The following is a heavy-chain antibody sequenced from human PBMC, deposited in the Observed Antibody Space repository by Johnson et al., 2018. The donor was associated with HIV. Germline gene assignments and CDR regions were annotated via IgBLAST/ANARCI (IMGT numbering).Heavy chain of an antibody. CDR1: GFSFSNYA. D-gene: IGHD5-24*01. V-gene: IGHV3-30-3*01. CDR3: ARDQVVEMATIIGDDAFDI. CDR2: ISYDGSNK. J-gene: IGHJ3*02. Sequence: QVQLVESGGGVVQPERSLRLSCAASGFSFSNYAIHWVRQAPGKGLECVAAISYDGSNKYYADSVKGRFTISRDNSKNTLYLQMNSLRAEDTAVYYCARDQVVEMATIIGDDAFDIWGQGTMVTVSS.